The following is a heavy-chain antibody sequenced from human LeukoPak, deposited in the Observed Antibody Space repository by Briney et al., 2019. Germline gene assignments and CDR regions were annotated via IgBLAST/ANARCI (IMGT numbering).Heavy chain of an antibody. Sequence: GGSLRLSCAASGFTFSSYGMHWVRQAPGKGLEWVAFIRNDESNKYYADSVKGRFTMSRDNSKNTLYLQMNSLRAEDTAVYFCAKVIGGSSAWYARGFDYWGQGTLVTVSS. CDR1: GFTFSSYG. J-gene: IGHJ4*02. D-gene: IGHD2-15*01. CDR2: IRNDESNK. V-gene: IGHV3-30*02. CDR3: AKVIGGSSAWYARGFDY.